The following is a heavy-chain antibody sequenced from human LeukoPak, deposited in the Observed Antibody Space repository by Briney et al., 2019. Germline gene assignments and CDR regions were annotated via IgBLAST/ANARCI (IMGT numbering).Heavy chain of an antibody. Sequence: SGPTLVNPTQTLTLTCTFSGFLLSTSGVGVGWIRQPPGKALEWLALIYWDDDKRYSPSLKSRLTITKDTSKNQVVLTMTNMDPVDTATYYCAHNAAAVPGIWFDPWGQGTLVTVSS. CDR2: IYWDDDK. V-gene: IGHV2-5*02. CDR1: GFLLSTSGVG. CDR3: AHNAAAVPGIWFDP. D-gene: IGHD6-13*01. J-gene: IGHJ5*02.